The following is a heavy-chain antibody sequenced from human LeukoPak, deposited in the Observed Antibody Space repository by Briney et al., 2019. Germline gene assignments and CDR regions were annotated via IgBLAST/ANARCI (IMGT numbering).Heavy chain of an antibody. J-gene: IGHJ4*02. CDR2: ISWNSGSI. CDR3: AKDMAYGGNAPYFDY. V-gene: IGHV3-9*01. D-gene: IGHD4-23*01. Sequence: PGRSLRLSCAASGFTFDDYAMHWVRQAPGKGLEWVSGISWNSGSIGYADSVKGRFTISRDNAKNSLYLQMNSLRAEGTALYYCAKDMAYGGNAPYFDYWGQGTLVTVSS. CDR1: GFTFDDYA.